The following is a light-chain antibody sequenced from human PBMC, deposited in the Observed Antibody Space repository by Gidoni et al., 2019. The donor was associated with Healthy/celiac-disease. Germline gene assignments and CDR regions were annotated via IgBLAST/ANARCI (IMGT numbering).Light chain of an antibody. CDR1: SSNIGSNY. J-gene: IGLJ2*01. Sequence: HSVLTQPPSASGTPGQRVTISCSGSSSNIGSNYVYWYQQLPGTAPKLLIYRNNQRPSGVPDRFSGSKSGTPASLAISGLRSEDEADYYCAAWDDSLSGHVVFGGGTKLTVL. V-gene: IGLV1-47*01. CDR3: AAWDDSLSGHVV. CDR2: RNN.